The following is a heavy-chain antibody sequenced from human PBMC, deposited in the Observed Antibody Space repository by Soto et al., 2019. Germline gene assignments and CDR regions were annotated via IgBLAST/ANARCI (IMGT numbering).Heavy chain of an antibody. V-gene: IGHV3-23*01. CDR1: GFTFSSYA. J-gene: IGHJ4*02. CDR3: ARAARKEPRGVIHFYFDY. D-gene: IGHD3-10*01. CDR2: ISGSGIST. Sequence: GGSLRLSCAASGFTFSSYAMTWVRQAPGKGLEWVSSISGSGISTYYAGSVKGRLTISRDNSKNKLYLKMISLRAEDTAVCYSARAARKEPRGVIHFYFDYWGQGTLVPVSS.